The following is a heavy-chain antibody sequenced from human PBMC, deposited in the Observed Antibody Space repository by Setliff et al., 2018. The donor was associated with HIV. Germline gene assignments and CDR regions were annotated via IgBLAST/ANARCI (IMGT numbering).Heavy chain of an antibody. CDR3: ARNSYFFDS. Sequence: GGSLRLSCAASGFTFSAYSMNWVRQAPGKGLVWVSRINGDGSSTLYADSVKGRFTISRDNAKNTLYLQMNSLRAEDTAVYYCARNSYFFDSWGQGALVTVSS. J-gene: IGHJ4*02. V-gene: IGHV3-74*01. CDR2: INGDGSST. CDR1: GFTFSAYS. D-gene: IGHD2-15*01.